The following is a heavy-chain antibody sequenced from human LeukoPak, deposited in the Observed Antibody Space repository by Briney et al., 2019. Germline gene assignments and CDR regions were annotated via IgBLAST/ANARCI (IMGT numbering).Heavy chain of an antibody. D-gene: IGHD2-2*01. J-gene: IGHJ4*02. CDR2: INPSGGST. CDR1: GYTFTSYY. V-gene: IGHV1-46*01. CDR3: ARVRYCSNTSCPDFDC. Sequence: ASVKVSCKASGYTFTSYYMHWVRQAPGQGLEWMGMINPSGGSTNYAQKFQGRVTMTRDTSTSTVYMELRSLRSEDTAIYHCARVRYCSNTSCPDFDCWGQGTLVTVSS.